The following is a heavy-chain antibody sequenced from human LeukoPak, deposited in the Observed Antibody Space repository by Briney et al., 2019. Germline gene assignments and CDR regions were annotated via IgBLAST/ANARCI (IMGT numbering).Heavy chain of an antibody. Sequence: GGSLRLSCAASGFTFSSYGMHWVRQAPGKGLEWVAVIWYDGSNKYYADSVKGRFTISRDNFKNTLYLQMNSLRAEDTAVYYCARDPKQQLVLDYWGQGTLVTVSS. CDR1: GFTFSSYG. V-gene: IGHV3-33*01. D-gene: IGHD6-13*01. J-gene: IGHJ4*02. CDR2: IWYDGSNK. CDR3: ARDPKQQLVLDY.